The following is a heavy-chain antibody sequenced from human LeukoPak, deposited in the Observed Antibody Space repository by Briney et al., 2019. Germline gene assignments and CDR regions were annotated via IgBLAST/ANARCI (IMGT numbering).Heavy chain of an antibody. CDR3: ARDMFSGSYSGVNY. CDR2: ISGGSSTV. Sequence: GGSLRLSCAASGFTFSSSGMSWVRQAPGKGLEWVSYISGGSSTVYYADSVKGRFTISRDNAKNSLYLQMNSLRAEDTAVYYCARDMFSGSYSGVNYWGQGILVTVSS. J-gene: IGHJ4*02. V-gene: IGHV3-48*04. D-gene: IGHD1-26*01. CDR1: GFTFSSSG.